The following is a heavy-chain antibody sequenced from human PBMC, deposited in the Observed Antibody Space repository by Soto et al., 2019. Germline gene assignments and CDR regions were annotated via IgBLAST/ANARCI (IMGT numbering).Heavy chain of an antibody. CDR1: GFSFXXXXXX. V-gene: IGHV2-5*02. D-gene: IGHD6-19*01. Sequence: SGPTLVNPTQXLTLTCTFSGFSFXXXXXXXXXXXXXXXXXQEWLALIYWDDDKRYSPSLRNRLSITKDTSKNQVVLTMTNMDPVDTATYYCAHRPGGYLSGWDNGYFEYWGRGALVTVX. CDR2: IYWDDDK. J-gene: IGHJ4*02. CDR3: AHRPGGYLSGWDNGYFEY.